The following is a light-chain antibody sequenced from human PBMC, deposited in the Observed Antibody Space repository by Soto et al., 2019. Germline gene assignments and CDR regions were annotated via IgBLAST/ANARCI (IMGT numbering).Light chain of an antibody. Sequence: DIQMTQSPSSLSASVGDRVTITCRASESINRHLNWYQQKPGKAPKLLIYAASSLQNGVPSRFSGSGSETDFTLTISNLQPEDFATYYCQQSYSTLSITVGQGTRLEIK. CDR2: AAS. CDR1: ESINRH. V-gene: IGKV1-39*01. J-gene: IGKJ5*01. CDR3: QQSYSTLSIT.